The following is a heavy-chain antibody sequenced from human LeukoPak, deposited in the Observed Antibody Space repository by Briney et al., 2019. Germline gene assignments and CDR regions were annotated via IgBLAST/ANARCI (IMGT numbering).Heavy chain of an antibody. CDR2: TYYSGST. J-gene: IGHJ4*02. CDR3: ARDTEIWRGLPRLSD. D-gene: IGHD3-3*01. V-gene: IGHV4-31*03. CDR1: GGSISSGGYY. Sequence: PSETLTLTCTVSGGSISSGGYYWSWIRQHPGQGLEWIGYTYYSGSTYYNPSLKSRVTISVDTSKTQFSLKLSSVTAADAAVYYCARDTEIWRGLPRLSDWGQGTLVTVSS.